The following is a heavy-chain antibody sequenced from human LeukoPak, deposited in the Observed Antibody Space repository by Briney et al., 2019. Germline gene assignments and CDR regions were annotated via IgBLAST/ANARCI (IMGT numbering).Heavy chain of an antibody. CDR2: ISDTGSP. J-gene: IGHJ3*02. D-gene: IGHD4-17*01. V-gene: IGHV4-59*12. Sequence: SETLSLTCSVSGDSINSYYWNWIRQSPGKRPEWIGSISDTGSPNYRPSLKSRITISVDTSKNQFSLKLSSVTAADTAVYYCAKLELLYGDYVGAFDIWGQGTMVTVSS. CDR1: GDSINSYY. CDR3: AKLELLYGDYVGAFDI.